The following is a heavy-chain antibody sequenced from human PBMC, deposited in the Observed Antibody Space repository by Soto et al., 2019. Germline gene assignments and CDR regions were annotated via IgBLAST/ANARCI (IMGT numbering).Heavy chain of an antibody. D-gene: IGHD6-25*01. V-gene: IGHV1-18*01. CDR1: GYTFTSYG. Sequence: QVQLVQSGAEVKKPGASVKVSCKASGYTFTSYGISWVRQAPGQGLEWMGWISAYNGNTNYAQKLQGRVTMTTDTXTGTVYVKQRSLTSDDPAVYYCARGAATVVGFSSDYWGQGTLVTVSS. J-gene: IGHJ4*02. CDR2: ISAYNGNT. CDR3: ARGAATVVGFSSDY.